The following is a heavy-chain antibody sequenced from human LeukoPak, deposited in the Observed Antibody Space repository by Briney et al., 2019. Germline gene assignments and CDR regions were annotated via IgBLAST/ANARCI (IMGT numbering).Heavy chain of an antibody. Sequence: PSETLSLTCTVSGGSISSGDYYWSWIRQPPGKGLEWIGYIYYSGSTYYNPSLKSRVTISVDTSKNQFSLKLSSVTAADTAVYYCARDPLTHYYDSSDAFDIWGQGTMVTVSS. CDR3: ARDPLTHYYDSSDAFDI. CDR2: IYYSGST. J-gene: IGHJ3*02. D-gene: IGHD3-22*01. V-gene: IGHV4-30-4*01. CDR1: GGSISSGDYY.